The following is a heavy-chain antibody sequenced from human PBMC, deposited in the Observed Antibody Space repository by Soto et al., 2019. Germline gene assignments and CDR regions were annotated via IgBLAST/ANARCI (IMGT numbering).Heavy chain of an antibody. J-gene: IGHJ4*02. V-gene: IGHV4-34*01. CDR1: GGSFSGYY. CDR3: AGIAVAGTVNEYYFDY. CDR2: INQSGGT. D-gene: IGHD6-19*01. Sequence: QVQLQQWGAGLLKPSETLSLTCAVYGGSFSGYYWGGTAQPPGKGLEGIGEINQSGGTNNNPSLKSRVTISVDTSKNQFSLKLSSVTAADTAVYYCAGIAVAGTVNEYYFDYWGQGTLVTVSS.